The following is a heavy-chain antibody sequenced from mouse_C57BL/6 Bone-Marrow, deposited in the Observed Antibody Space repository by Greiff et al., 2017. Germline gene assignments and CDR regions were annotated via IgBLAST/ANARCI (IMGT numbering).Heavy chain of an antibody. J-gene: IGHJ4*01. CDR1: GFSLTSSG. V-gene: IGHV2-2*01. CDR3: ARKRYDYYAMDY. Sequence: VQLQQSGPGLVQPSQSLSITCPVSGFSLTSSGVHWVRQSPGKGLEWLGVIWSGGSTDYNAAFISRLSISKDNSKSQVFFKMNSLQADDTAIYYCARKRYDYYAMDYWGQGTSVTVSS. CDR2: IWSGGST.